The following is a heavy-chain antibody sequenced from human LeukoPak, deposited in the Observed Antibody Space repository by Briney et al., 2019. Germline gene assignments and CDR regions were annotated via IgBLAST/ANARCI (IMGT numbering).Heavy chain of an antibody. J-gene: IGHJ4*02. CDR1: GDSVSSKSAA. Sequence: SQTLSLTCAISGDSVSSKSAAWNWIRQSPSRGLEWPGRTYYRFKWYNDYAVSVKSRITISPDTSKNQFSLQLNSVTPEDTAVYYCARGPQMNFDYWGQGTLVTVSS. V-gene: IGHV6-1*01. D-gene: IGHD5-24*01. CDR3: ARGPQMNFDY. CDR2: TYYRFKWYN.